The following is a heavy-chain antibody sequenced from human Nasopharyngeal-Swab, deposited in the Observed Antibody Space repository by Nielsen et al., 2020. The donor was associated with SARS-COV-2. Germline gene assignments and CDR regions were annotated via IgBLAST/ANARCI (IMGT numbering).Heavy chain of an antibody. CDR2: IYYSGST. Sequence: SETLSLTCTVSGGSISSSSYYWGWIRQPPGKGLERIGSIYYSGSTYYNPSLKSRVTISVDTSKNQFSLKLSSVTAADTAVYYCAREGFAITIFGVVTRYGMDVWGQGTTVTVSS. J-gene: IGHJ6*02. D-gene: IGHD3-3*01. V-gene: IGHV4-39*07. CDR1: GGSISSSSYY. CDR3: AREGFAITIFGVVTRYGMDV.